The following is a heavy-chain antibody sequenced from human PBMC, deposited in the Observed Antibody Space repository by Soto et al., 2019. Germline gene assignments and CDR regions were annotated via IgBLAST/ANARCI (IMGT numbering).Heavy chain of an antibody. D-gene: IGHD6-19*01. Sequence: GESLKISCAASGFTFSSFAMSWVRQAPGKGLECLSLISGSGTPTFYAESVKGRFSVSRDNSKNTLFLEMNNLRVDDTAIYYCAKSFCSSSSCFFVWVDPWGPGTLVTVS. CDR2: ISGSGTPT. V-gene: IGHV3-23*01. CDR3: AKSFCSSSSCFFVWVDP. J-gene: IGHJ5*02. CDR1: GFTFSSFA.